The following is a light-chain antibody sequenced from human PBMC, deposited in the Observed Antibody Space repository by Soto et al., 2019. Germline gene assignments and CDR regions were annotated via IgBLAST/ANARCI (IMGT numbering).Light chain of an antibody. Sequence: QSVLTQPASVSGSPGQSITISCTGTSSDVGGYNHVSWYQQHPGKAPKLMIYDVSNRSSGASNRFSGSKSGSTASLTISALQAEDEAEYYCSSYTSSDTYFFGTGTKVTVL. J-gene: IGLJ1*01. V-gene: IGLV2-14*01. CDR2: DVS. CDR1: SSDVGGYNH. CDR3: SSYTSSDTYF.